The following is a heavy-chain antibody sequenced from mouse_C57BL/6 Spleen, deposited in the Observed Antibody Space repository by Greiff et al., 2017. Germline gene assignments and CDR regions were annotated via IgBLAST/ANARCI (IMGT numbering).Heavy chain of an antibody. Sequence: EVKLMESGGGLVKPGGSLKLSCAASGFTFSDYYMYWVRQTPEKRLEWVAYISNGGGSTYYPDTVKGRFTISRDNAKNTLYLQMSRLKSEDTAMYYCARQGSSGYEAMDYWGQGTSVTVSS. CDR3: ARQGSSGYEAMDY. J-gene: IGHJ4*01. V-gene: IGHV5-12*01. CDR2: ISNGGGST. CDR1: GFTFSDYY. D-gene: IGHD3-2*02.